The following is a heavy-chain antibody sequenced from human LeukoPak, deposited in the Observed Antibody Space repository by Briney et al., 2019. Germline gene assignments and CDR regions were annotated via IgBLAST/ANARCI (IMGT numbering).Heavy chain of an antibody. CDR3: ARHNYDSNGAFDI. J-gene: IGHJ3*02. Sequence: SETLSLTCSVSIYTYYWSWIRQPPGKGLEWIGYVYYSGSTHYNPSLESRVTISVDTSKNQFSLKLRSVTAADTAVYYCARHNYDSNGAFDIWGQGTMVTVSS. V-gene: IGHV4-59*08. CDR2: VYYSGST. CDR1: IYTYY. D-gene: IGHD3-22*01.